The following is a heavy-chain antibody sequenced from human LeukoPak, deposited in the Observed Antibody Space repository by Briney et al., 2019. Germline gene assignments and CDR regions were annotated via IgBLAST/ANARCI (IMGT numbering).Heavy chain of an antibody. Sequence: PGGSLRLSYAASGFTFSSYSMNWVRQAPGKGLEWVSSISSSSSYIYYADSVKGRFTISGDNAKNSLYLQMNSLRAEDTAVYYCARDPTGYSSRLDYWGQGTLVTASS. CDR2: ISSSSSYI. D-gene: IGHD6-13*01. J-gene: IGHJ4*02. V-gene: IGHV3-21*04. CDR3: ARDPTGYSSRLDY. CDR1: GFTFSSYS.